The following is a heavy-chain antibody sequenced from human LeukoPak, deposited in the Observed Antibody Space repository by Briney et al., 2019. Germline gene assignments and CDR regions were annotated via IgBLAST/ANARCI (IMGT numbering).Heavy chain of an antibody. V-gene: IGHV4-34*01. Sequence: SETLSLTCAVYGGPFSGYYWSWIRQPPGKGLEWIGEINHSGSTSYNPSLKSRVTISVDTSKNHFSLKLTSVTAADTAVYYCARGGYDYVWGSYRHNWFDPWGQGTLVTVSS. D-gene: IGHD3-16*02. J-gene: IGHJ5*02. CDR2: INHSGST. CDR3: ARGGYDYVWGSYRHNWFDP. CDR1: GGPFSGYY.